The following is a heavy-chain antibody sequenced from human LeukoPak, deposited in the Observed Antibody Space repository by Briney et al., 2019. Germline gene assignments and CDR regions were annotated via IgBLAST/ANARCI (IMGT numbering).Heavy chain of an antibody. CDR1: GGSISSYY. D-gene: IGHD3-10*01. V-gene: IGHV4-4*09. CDR3: ARQSITMVRGESFYYMGV. Sequence: SETLSLTCTVSGGSISSYYWSWIRQPPGKGLEWIGYIYTSGSTNYNPSLKSRVTISVDTSKHQFSLQLSSVTAADTAVYYCARQSITMVRGESFYYMGVWGKGTTVTVSS. CDR2: IYTSGST. J-gene: IGHJ6*03.